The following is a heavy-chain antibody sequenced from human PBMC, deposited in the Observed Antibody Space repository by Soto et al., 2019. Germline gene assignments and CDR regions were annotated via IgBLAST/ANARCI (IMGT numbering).Heavy chain of an antibody. CDR2: IYYSGST. D-gene: IGHD3-10*02. CDR3: ARVLGSGSYYIDY. Sequence: SETLSLTCTVSGGSISSGGYYWSWIRQHPGKGLEWIGYIYYSGSTYYNPSLKSRVTISVDTSKNQFSLKLSSVTAADTAVYYCARVLGSGSYYIDYWGQGTLVTVSS. J-gene: IGHJ4*02. V-gene: IGHV4-31*03. CDR1: GGSISSGGYY.